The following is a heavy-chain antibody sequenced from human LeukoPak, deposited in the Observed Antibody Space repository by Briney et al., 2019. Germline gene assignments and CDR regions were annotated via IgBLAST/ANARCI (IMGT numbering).Heavy chain of an antibody. CDR2: INPSGGST. V-gene: IGHV1-46*01. J-gene: IGHJ4*02. CDR1: GYTFTSYY. D-gene: IGHD3-3*01. CDR3: ARGLGVATVDY. Sequence: ASVKVSCKASGYTFTSYYMHWVRQAPGQGLEWMGIINPSGGSTSYAQKFQGRVTMTRDTSISTAYMELSRLRSDDTAVYYCARGLGVATVDYWGQGTLVTVSS.